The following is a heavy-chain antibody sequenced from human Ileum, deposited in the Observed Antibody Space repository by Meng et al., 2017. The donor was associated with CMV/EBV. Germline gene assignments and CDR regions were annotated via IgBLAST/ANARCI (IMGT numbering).Heavy chain of an antibody. J-gene: IGHJ4*02. CDR3: ARASVATGGGDY. V-gene: IGHV3-7*04. D-gene: IGHD5-12*01. CDR2: IKQDGSEK. Sequence: GESLKISCAASGFTFSSYWMSWVRQVPGKGLEWVANIKQDGSEKYYVDSVKGRFIISRDNAKNSLYLQINSLRAEDTALYYCARASVATGGGDYWGLGTLVTVSS. CDR1: GFTFSSYW.